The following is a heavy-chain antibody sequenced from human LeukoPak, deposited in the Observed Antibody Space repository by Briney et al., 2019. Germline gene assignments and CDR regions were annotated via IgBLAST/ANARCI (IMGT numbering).Heavy chain of an antibody. D-gene: IGHD3-10*02. V-gene: IGHV1-18*01. CDR3: ARDGSLFSGDYYYGMDV. J-gene: IGHJ6*02. CDR1: GYTFTSYG. CDR2: ISGYNGNT. Sequence: ASVKVSCRTSGYTFTSYGISWVRQAPGQGLEWVGWISGYNGNTNYAQKLQGRVTMTTDTSTTTAYMELRSLGSDDTAVYYCARDGSLFSGDYYYGMDVWGQGTTVTVSS.